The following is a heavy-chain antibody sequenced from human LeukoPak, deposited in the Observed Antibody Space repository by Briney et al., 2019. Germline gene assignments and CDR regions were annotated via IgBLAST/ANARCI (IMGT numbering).Heavy chain of an antibody. J-gene: IGHJ4*02. D-gene: IGHD3-22*01. CDR3: GRGYYGDIAFDY. V-gene: IGHV5-51*01. CDR2: IYTGDSGT. CDR1: GYSFTSYW. Sequence: GESLKISCKGSGYSFTSYWIGCLRQMPGKNLLWMGIIYTGDSGTRYNPSFQDQVTISANKTINTAHLLWSNLMASDTAMYYCGRGYYGDIAFDYWGQGTLVTVSS.